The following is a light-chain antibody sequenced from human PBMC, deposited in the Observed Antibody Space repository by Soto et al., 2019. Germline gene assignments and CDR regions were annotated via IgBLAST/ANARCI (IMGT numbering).Light chain of an antibody. Sequence: DIQMTQSPSTLSAFVGDRVTITCRASQSVNSWLAWYQQRPGKAPKLLIHDASTLESGVPSRFSGSGSGTEFTLTISSLQPDDFATYYCHQYNSYHTFGGGTKV. CDR2: DAS. V-gene: IGKV1-5*01. J-gene: IGKJ4*01. CDR1: QSVNSW. CDR3: HQYNSYHT.